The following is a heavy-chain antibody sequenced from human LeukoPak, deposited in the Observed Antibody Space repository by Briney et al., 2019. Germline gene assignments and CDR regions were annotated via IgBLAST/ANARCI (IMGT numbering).Heavy chain of an antibody. CDR2: IYPGDSDT. V-gene: IGHV5-51*01. J-gene: IGHJ4*02. D-gene: IGHD6-13*01. Sequence: GESLKISCKGSGYSFTSYWIGWVRQTPGKGLEWMGIIYPGDSDTRYSPSFQGQVIISADKSISTAYLQWSSLKASDTAMYYCARASSSWTNYFDYWGQGTLVTVSS. CDR3: ARASSSWTNYFDY. CDR1: GYSFTSYW.